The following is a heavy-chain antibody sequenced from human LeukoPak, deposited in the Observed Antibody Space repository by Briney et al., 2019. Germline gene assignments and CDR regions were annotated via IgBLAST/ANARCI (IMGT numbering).Heavy chain of an antibody. CDR3: ARLAPYYDSSGYEGSSFDY. Sequence: SETLSLTCGVSGMSLTDYYWTWIRHSPGKGLEWIGEINHSGSTNYNPSLKSRVTMSVDTSKVQFSLDLTSVTAADTAVYYCARLAPYYDSSGYEGSSFDYWGQGTLVTVSS. D-gene: IGHD3-22*01. J-gene: IGHJ4*02. CDR1: GMSLTDYY. CDR2: INHSGST. V-gene: IGHV4-34*01.